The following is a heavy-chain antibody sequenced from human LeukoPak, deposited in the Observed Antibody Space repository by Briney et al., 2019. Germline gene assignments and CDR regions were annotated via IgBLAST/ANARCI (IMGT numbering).Heavy chain of an antibody. CDR2: IYTSGST. J-gene: IGHJ4*02. CDR3: ARNRQEVYFDS. Sequence: SETLSLTCTVSGGSISSGSYYWSWIRQPAGKGLEWIGRIYTSGSTNYNPSLKSRVTISVDTSKNQFSLKLSSVTAADTAVYYCARNRQEVYFDSWGQGALVTVSS. V-gene: IGHV4-61*02. D-gene: IGHD2/OR15-2a*01. CDR1: GGSISSGSYY.